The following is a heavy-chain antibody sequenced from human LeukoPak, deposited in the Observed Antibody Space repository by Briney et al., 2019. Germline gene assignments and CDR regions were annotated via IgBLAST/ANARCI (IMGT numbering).Heavy chain of an antibody. CDR1: GITFITSA. CDR2: ISGSGGST. Sequence: RGSLRLSCAASGITFITSAMSWVRQAPGKGLEWVSAISGSGGSTYYADSVKGRFTISRDNSKNTLHLQMNSLRVEDTAVYYCAKLLRGTVVPYYDYWGQGTLVTVSS. D-gene: IGHD3-10*01. V-gene: IGHV3-23*01. J-gene: IGHJ4*02. CDR3: AKLLRGTVVPYYDY.